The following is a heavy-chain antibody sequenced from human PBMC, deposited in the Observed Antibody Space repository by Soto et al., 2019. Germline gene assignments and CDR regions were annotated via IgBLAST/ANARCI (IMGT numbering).Heavy chain of an antibody. J-gene: IGHJ4*02. Sequence: PSGTLAVPFTFSGDSVSSCSYYWSWIHQPPGKGLEWIGYIYYSGSTNYNPSLKGRVTISVDTSKNQFSLKLSSVTAADTAVYYCARATYYDYVWGSSFPFDYWGQGTLV. V-gene: IGHV4-61*01. CDR3: ARATYYDYVWGSSFPFDY. D-gene: IGHD3-16*01. CDR1: GDSVSSCSYY. CDR2: IYYSGST.